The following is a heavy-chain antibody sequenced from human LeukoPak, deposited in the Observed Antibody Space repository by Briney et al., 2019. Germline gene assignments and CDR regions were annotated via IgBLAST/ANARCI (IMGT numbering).Heavy chain of an antibody. CDR2: INPSGGST. CDR1: GYTFTSYY. CDR3: ARAKNYYDSSGYYSGYYYYYMDV. V-gene: IGHV1-46*01. J-gene: IGHJ6*03. D-gene: IGHD3-22*01. Sequence: ASVKVSCKASGYTFTSYYMHWVRQAPGQGLEWMGIINPSGGSTSYAQKFQGRVTMTRDMSTSTVYMELSSLRSEDTAVYYCARAKNYYDSSGYYSGYYYYYMDVWGKGTTVTVSS.